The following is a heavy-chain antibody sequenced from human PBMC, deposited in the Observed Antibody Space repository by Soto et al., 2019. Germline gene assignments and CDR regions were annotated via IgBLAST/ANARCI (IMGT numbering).Heavy chain of an antibody. Sequence: ASVKVSCKASGYTFTSYYIHWVRQAPGQGLEWMGIINPSGGSTTYVQNIQGRVTITRDTSTSTVYMELSSLRSEDTAVYYCTRGGPLYYDSSGYYYYFDYWGQGTLVTVSS. CDR2: INPSGGST. J-gene: IGHJ4*02. CDR1: GYTFTSYY. D-gene: IGHD3-22*01. V-gene: IGHV1-46*01. CDR3: TRGGPLYYDSSGYYYYFDY.